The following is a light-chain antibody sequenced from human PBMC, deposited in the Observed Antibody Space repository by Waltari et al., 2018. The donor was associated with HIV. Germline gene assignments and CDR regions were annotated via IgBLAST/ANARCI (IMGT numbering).Light chain of an antibody. V-gene: IGLV3-25*03. CDR1: AVSRHF. CDR3: QSANNSHTI. J-gene: IGLJ2*01. CDR2: QDV. Sequence: SYDLTQAPSVSETPEQTPQIPCSGDAVSRHFVSWYRQRPGQAPMMIIFQDVQRPSGIPARFSASTSGTIATLTISEVQAEDEADYYCQSANNSHTIFGGGTKLTVL.